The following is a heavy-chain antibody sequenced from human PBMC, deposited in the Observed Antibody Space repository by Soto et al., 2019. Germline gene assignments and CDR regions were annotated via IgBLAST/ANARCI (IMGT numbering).Heavy chain of an antibody. Sequence: ASVKVSCKASGYTFTGYYMHWVRQAPGQGLEWVGWINPNSGGTNYAQKFQGRVTMTRDTSISTAYMELSRLRSDDTAVYYCARGGVGYCSSTSCPTIFYYYYYGMDVWGQGTTVTVSS. CDR1: GYTFTGYY. J-gene: IGHJ6*02. CDR2: INPNSGGT. CDR3: ARGGVGYCSSTSCPTIFYYYYYGMDV. V-gene: IGHV1-2*02. D-gene: IGHD2-2*01.